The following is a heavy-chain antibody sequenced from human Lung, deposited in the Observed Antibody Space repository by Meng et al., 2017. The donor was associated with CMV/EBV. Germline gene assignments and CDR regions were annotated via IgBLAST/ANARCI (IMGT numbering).Heavy chain of an antibody. CDR1: GFSFTEYG. CDR3: AKDDPVVAK. V-gene: IGHV3-30*02. D-gene: IGHD4-23*01. CDR2: IRMDESDK. J-gene: IGHJ4*01. Sequence: GESXKISCAASGFSFTEYGMHWVRQTPDKGLEWVAFIRMDESDKFYGDSVKGRFTISRDRSRKSLYLQMNSLSTDDTAVYYCAKDDPVVAKWGHKTLVTVSS.